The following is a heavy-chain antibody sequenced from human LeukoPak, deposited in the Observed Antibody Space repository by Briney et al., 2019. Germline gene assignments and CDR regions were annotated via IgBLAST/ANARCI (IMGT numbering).Heavy chain of an antibody. CDR3: AKMEGQRLYDYCMDV. CDR2: MSGSGYYT. V-gene: IGHV3-23*01. D-gene: IGHD3-3*01. CDR1: GFAFSNFA. J-gene: IGHJ6*03. Sequence: GGSLRLSCAASGFAFSNFAMSWVRQAPGKGLEWVSAMSGSGYYTYYVESVKGRFTISRDNSKNTLYLHMNSLRADDTAVYYCAKMEGQRLYDYCMDVWGRGTTVPVSS.